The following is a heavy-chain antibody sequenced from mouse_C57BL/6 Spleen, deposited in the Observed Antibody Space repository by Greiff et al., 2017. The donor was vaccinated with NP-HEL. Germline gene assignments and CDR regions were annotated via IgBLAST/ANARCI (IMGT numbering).Heavy chain of an antibody. Sequence: QVQLQQPGAELVRPGTSVKLSCKASGYTFTSYWMPWVKQRPGQGLEWIGVIDPSDSYTNYNQKFKGKATLTVDTSSSTAYMQLSSLTSEDSAVYYCARDGSSYGYFDVWGTGTTVTVSS. CDR3: ARDGSSYGYFDV. V-gene: IGHV1-59*01. J-gene: IGHJ1*03. CDR2: IDPSDSYT. CDR1: GYTFTSYW. D-gene: IGHD1-1*01.